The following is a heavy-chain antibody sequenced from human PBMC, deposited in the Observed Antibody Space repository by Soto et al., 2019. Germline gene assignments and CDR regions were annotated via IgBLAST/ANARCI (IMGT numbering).Heavy chain of an antibody. J-gene: IGHJ4*02. D-gene: IGHD3-22*01. V-gene: IGHV3-23*01. CDR2: ISGSGVST. CDR1: GFTFSSYA. Sequence: GSLRLSCAASGFTFSSYAMSWVRQAPGKGLEWVSAISGSGVSTYYADSVKGRFTISRDNSKNTLYLQMNSLRAEDTAVYYCAKSPGMYYYDSSGYYHYDYWGRGTLVTVS. CDR3: AKSPGMYYYDSSGYYHYDY.